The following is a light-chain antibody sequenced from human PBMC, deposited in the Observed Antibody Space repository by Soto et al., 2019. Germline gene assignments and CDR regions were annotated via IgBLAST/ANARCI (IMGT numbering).Light chain of an antibody. V-gene: IGKV1-39*01. CDR2: TAS. Sequence: DIQMTQSPSSLSASVGDRVTITCRASESVITYLNWYRQKPGKAPNLLIHTASTLESGVPTRFSGSGSGTDFTLTISSLQPEDFGIYYCQQSYSTPLTFGGGTKVEI. CDR3: QQSYSTPLT. J-gene: IGKJ4*01. CDR1: ESVITY.